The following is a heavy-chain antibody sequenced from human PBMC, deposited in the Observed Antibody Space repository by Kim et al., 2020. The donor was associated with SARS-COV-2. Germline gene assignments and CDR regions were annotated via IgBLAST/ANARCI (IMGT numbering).Heavy chain of an antibody. CDR1: GFTFSSYA. D-gene: IGHD6-19*01. Sequence: GGSLRLSCAASGFTFSSYAMSWVRQAPGKGLEWVSAISGSGGSTYYADSVKGRFTISRDNSKNTLYLQMNSLRAEDTAVYYCVAGYSSGCGYPRWCSTGVGDDAFDIWGQGTMVTVSS. J-gene: IGHJ3*02. V-gene: IGHV3-23*01. CDR3: VAGYSSGCGYPRWCSTGVGDDAFDI. CDR2: ISGSGGST.